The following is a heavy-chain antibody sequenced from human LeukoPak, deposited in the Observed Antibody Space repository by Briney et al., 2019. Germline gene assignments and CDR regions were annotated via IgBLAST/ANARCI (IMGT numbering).Heavy chain of an antibody. V-gene: IGHV3-13*01. Sequence: GGSLRLSCAASGFTFSSYDMHWVRHATGKGLEWVSAIGTAGDTYYPGSVKGRFTISRENAKNSLYLQMNSLRAGDTAVYYCARVYSSSWEYYFDYWGQGTLVTVSS. J-gene: IGHJ4*02. CDR2: IGTAGDT. CDR3: ARVYSSSWEYYFDY. CDR1: GFTFSSYD. D-gene: IGHD6-13*01.